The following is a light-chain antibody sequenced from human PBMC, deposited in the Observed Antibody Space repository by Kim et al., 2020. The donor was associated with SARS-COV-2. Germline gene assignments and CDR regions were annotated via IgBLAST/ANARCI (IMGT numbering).Light chain of an antibody. Sequence: LGQTVTITCRGHNPTDHHTAWYQQKPQQAPVLLIYAKSSRPSGIPDRFSGSSSGDTASLTITGAQAEDEADYYCNSRDIRGDHWVFGGGTQLTVL. CDR2: AKS. V-gene: IGLV3-19*01. J-gene: IGLJ3*02. CDR3: NSRDIRGDHWV. CDR1: NPTDHH.